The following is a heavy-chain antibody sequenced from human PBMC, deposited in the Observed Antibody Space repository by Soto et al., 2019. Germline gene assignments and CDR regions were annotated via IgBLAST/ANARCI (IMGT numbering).Heavy chain of an antibody. J-gene: IGHJ4*02. CDR3: ARGGQLISENYFDH. CDR2: ISGRGGRA. V-gene: IGHV3-23*01. Sequence: EVQMLESGGGLVQAGGSLRLSCAASGFSFSSYALNWVRQAPGKGLEWVSTISGRGGRAYYADSVKGRFTISRDNAKNSLYLQMNSLRAEDTAVYYCARGGQLISENYFDHWGQGALVTVSS. CDR1: GFSFSSYA. D-gene: IGHD6-6*01.